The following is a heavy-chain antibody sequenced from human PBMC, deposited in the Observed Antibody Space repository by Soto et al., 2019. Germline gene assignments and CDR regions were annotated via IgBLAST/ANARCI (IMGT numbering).Heavy chain of an antibody. CDR1: GGTFSSYA. CDR3: ARVPGRGGYYDFWFDP. CDR2: IIPIFGTA. J-gene: IGHJ5*02. D-gene: IGHD3-3*01. Sequence: SVKVYCKASGGTFSSYAISWVRQAPGQGLEWMGGIIPIFGTANYAQKFQGRVTITADKSTSTAYMELSSLRSEDTAVYYCARVPGRGGYYDFWFDPWGQGTLVTVSS. V-gene: IGHV1-69*06.